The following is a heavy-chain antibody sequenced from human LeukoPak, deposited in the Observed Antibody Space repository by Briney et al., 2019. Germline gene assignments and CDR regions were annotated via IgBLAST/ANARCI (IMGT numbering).Heavy chain of an antibody. CDR1: GGSISSSSYY. D-gene: IGHD5-18*01. CDR3: ARDFPPDTAMALGFDY. CDR2: IYYSGST. Sequence: SETLSLTCTVSGGSISSSSYYWGWIRQPPVKGLEWIGSIYYSGSTYYNPSLKSRVTISVDTSKNQFSLKLSSVTAADTAVYYCARDFPPDTAMALGFDYWGQGTLVTVSS. V-gene: IGHV4-39*07. J-gene: IGHJ4*02.